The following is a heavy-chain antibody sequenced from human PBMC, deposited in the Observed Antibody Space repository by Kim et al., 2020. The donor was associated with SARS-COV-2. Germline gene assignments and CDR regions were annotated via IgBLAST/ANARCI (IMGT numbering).Heavy chain of an antibody. CDR2: INGSGGST. CDR3: AKAADSSGWYIFDY. CDR1: GITFRSYA. D-gene: IGHD6-19*01. J-gene: IGHJ4*02. Sequence: GGSLRLSCAASGITFRSYAMSWVRQAPGKGLEWVSAINGSGGSTYYADSVKGRFTISRDNSKNTLYLQMNSLRAEDTAAYYCAKAADSSGWYIFDYWGQGPLVTVSS. V-gene: IGHV3-23*01.